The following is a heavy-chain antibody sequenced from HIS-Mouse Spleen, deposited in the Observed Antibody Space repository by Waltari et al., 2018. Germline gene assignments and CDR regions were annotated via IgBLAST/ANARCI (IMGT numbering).Heavy chain of an antibody. J-gene: IGHJ3*02. CDR1: GFTFSSYW. Sequence: EVQLVESGGGLVQPGGSLRLSCAASGFTFSSYWMHWVREAPGKGLGWVSRINSDGSSTSYADSVKGRFTISRDNAKNTLYLQMNSLRAEDTAVYYCARAKGGGYNNAFDIWGQGTMVTVSS. V-gene: IGHV3-74*01. D-gene: IGHD5-12*01. CDR3: ARAKGGGYNNAFDI. CDR2: INSDGSST.